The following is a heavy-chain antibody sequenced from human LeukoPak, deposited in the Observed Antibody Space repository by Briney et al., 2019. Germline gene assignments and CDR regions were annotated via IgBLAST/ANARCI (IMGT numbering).Heavy chain of an antibody. D-gene: IGHD4-11*01. Sequence: PSETLSLTCTVSGGSISSSSHYWGWIRQPPGKGLEWIGSIYYSGSTYYNPSLKSRVTISVDTSKNQFSLKLSSVTAADTAVYYCARDSSYTVNWFDPWGQGTLVTVSS. CDR1: GGSISSSSHY. V-gene: IGHV4-39*07. CDR2: IYYSGST. J-gene: IGHJ5*02. CDR3: ARDSSYTVNWFDP.